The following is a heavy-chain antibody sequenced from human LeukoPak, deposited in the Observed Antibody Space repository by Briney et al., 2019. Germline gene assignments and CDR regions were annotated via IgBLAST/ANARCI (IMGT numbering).Heavy chain of an antibody. J-gene: IGHJ3*02. CDR2: IRYDGNNK. CDR1: GFSFSSYG. Sequence: PGGSLRLSCAASGFSFSSYGMDWVRQAPGKGLEWVAVIRYDGNNKDYADSIKGRFTISRDNSKNTLYLQMKSLRVEDTAVYYCAKGYGDLVAFDIWGQGTMVTVSS. V-gene: IGHV3-30*02. D-gene: IGHD4-17*01. CDR3: AKGYGDLVAFDI.